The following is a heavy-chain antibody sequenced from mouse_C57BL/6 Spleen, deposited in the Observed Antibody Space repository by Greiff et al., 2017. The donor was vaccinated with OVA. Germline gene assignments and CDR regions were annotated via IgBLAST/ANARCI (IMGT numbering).Heavy chain of an antibody. CDR3: ARTGVIGFDY. J-gene: IGHJ2*01. V-gene: IGHV5-16*01. CDR1: GFTFSDYY. D-gene: IGHD2-14*01. Sequence: DVKLVESEGGLVQPGSSMKLSCTASGFTFSDYYMAWVRQVPEKGLEWVANINYDGSSTYYLDSLKSRFIISRDNAKNILYLQMSSLKSEDTATYYCARTGVIGFDYWGQGTTLTVSS. CDR2: INYDGSST.